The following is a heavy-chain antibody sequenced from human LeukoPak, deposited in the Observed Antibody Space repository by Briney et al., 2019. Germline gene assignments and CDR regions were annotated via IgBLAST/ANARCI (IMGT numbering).Heavy chain of an antibody. Sequence: PGGSLRLCCAASGFIFSSYSMNWVRQAPGRGLEWISYIGLASGFTSYADSVKGRFTISSDTARNSLYLHMHSLRAGDTAVYYCARDHNWAFDYWGQGALVTVSS. CDR1: GFIFSSYS. CDR3: ARDHNWAFDY. CDR2: IGLASGFT. D-gene: IGHD1-20*01. J-gene: IGHJ4*02. V-gene: IGHV3-21*05.